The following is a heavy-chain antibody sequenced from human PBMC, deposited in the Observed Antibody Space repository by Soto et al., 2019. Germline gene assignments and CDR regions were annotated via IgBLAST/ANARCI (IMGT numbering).Heavy chain of an antibody. Sequence: QVQLVESGGGVVQPGRSLRLSCAASGFTFSSYGMHWVRQAPGKGLEWVAVISYDGSNKYYADSVKGRFTISRDNSKNTLYLQMNSLRAEDTAVYYCAKDHSALGGYSSSWYPYYYYGMDVGGQGTTVTVSS. CDR2: ISYDGSNK. CDR3: AKDHSALGGYSSSWYPYYYYGMDV. V-gene: IGHV3-30*18. CDR1: GFTFSSYG. J-gene: IGHJ6*02. D-gene: IGHD6-13*01.